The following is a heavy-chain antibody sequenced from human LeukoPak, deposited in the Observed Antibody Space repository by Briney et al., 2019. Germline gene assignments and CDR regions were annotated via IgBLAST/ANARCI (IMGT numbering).Heavy chain of an antibody. V-gene: IGHV4-34*01. CDR2: INHSGST. Sequence: SETLSLTCAVYGGSFSGYYWSWIRQPPGKGLEWIGEINHSGSTNYNPSLKSRVTISVDTSKNQFSLKLSSVTAADTAVYYCARLVAGYCSGGSCYPMNTAMDPYYFDYWGQGTLVTVSS. CDR1: GGSFSGYY. J-gene: IGHJ4*02. CDR3: ARLVAGYCSGGSCYPMNTAMDPYYFDY. D-gene: IGHD2-15*01.